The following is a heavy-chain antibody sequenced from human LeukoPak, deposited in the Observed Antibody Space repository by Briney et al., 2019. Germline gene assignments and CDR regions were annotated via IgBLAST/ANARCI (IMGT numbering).Heavy chain of an antibody. CDR2: IYPGDSDT. CDR1: GYSFTSYW. CDR3: ARPQFYYDSSGYPGAFDI. Sequence: ESLKISCKGSGYSFTSYWIGWVRQMPGKGLVWMGIIYPGDSDTRYSPSFQGQVTISADKSISTAYLQWSSLKASDTAMYYCARPQFYYDSSGYPGAFDIWGQGTMVTVSS. V-gene: IGHV5-51*01. D-gene: IGHD3-22*01. J-gene: IGHJ3*02.